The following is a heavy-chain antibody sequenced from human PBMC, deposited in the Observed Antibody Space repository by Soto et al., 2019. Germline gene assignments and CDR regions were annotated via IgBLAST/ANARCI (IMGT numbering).Heavy chain of an antibody. V-gene: IGHV1-69*02. CDR3: AGVGAKRTSHY. Sequence: QVQLVQSGAEVKKPGSSVKVSCKATGGTFSSYTISWVRQAPGQGLEWMGRIIPILGIANYAQKFQGRVTITADKTASTTYIELSSLRSEDTAVYYCAGVGAKRTSHYCGQGTLVTVSS. J-gene: IGHJ4*02. D-gene: IGHD1-26*01. CDR1: GGTFSSYT. CDR2: IIPILGIA.